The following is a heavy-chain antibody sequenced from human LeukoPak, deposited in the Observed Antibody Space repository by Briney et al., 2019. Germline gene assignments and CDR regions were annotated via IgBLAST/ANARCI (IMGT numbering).Heavy chain of an antibody. CDR2: IYYSGST. CDR1: GGSISSYY. D-gene: IGHD3-22*01. V-gene: IGHV4-59*01. J-gene: IGHJ4*02. Sequence: SETLSLTCTVSGGSISSYYWSWIRQPPGKGLEWIGYIYYSGSTNYNPSLMSRGTISVDTSKNQFSLKLSSVTAADTAVYYCARGFYYDSSGYFPPDYWGQGTLVTVSS. CDR3: ARGFYYDSSGYFPPDY.